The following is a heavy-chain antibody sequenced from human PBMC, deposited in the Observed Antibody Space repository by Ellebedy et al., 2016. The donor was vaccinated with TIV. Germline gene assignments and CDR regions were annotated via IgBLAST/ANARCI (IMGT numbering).Heavy chain of an antibody. Sequence: PGGSLRLSCAASGFTVSNNFMSWVRQAPGKGLEWVSVIYTGGSTYYADSVKGRFTISRHNSKNTLYLQMNSLRAEEPAVYYCAREDTTMVGGFDYWGQGTLVTVSS. CDR2: IYTGGST. J-gene: IGHJ4*02. CDR3: AREDTTMVGGFDY. D-gene: IGHD5-18*01. V-gene: IGHV3-53*04. CDR1: GFTVSNNF.